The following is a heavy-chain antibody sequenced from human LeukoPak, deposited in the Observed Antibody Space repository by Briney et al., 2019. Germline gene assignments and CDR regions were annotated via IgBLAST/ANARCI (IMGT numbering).Heavy chain of an antibody. D-gene: IGHD2-2*01. Sequence: LRLSCAASGFTFSSYSRNWVGQAPGKGLEWVSYISSSSSSIYYADSVKGRFTIYRDNAKNSLYLKMNSLRAEDTAVYYCARDRGDQRPYYYYYMDVWGKGTTVTVSS. CDR1: GFTFSSYS. CDR2: ISSSSSSI. J-gene: IGHJ6*03. CDR3: ARDRGDQRPYYYYYMDV. V-gene: IGHV3-48*01.